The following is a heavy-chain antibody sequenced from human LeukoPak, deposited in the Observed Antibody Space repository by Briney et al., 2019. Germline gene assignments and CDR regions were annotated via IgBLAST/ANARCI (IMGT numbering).Heavy chain of an antibody. CDR3: ARLDTMVRGAKYYYGMDV. J-gene: IGHJ6*02. CDR2: ISYDGSNK. D-gene: IGHD3-10*01. Sequence: GGSLRLSCAASGFTFSSYAMHWVRQAPGKGLEWVAVISYDGSNKYYADSVKGRFTISRDNSKNTLYLQMNSLRAEDTAVYYCARLDTMVRGAKYYYGMDVWGQGTTVTVS. CDR1: GFTFSSYA. V-gene: IGHV3-30-3*01.